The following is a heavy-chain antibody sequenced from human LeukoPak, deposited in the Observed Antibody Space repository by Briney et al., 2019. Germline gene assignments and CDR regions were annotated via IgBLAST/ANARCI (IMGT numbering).Heavy chain of an antibody. CDR3: ASSYYDFWSGERHAFDI. J-gene: IGHJ3*02. CDR2: ISAYNGNT. Sequence: ASVKVSCKASGYTFTSYGISWARQAPGQGLEWMGWISAYNGNTNYAQKLQGRVTMTTDTSTSTAYMELRSLRSDDTAVYYCASSYYDFWSGERHAFDIWGQGTMVTVSS. V-gene: IGHV1-18*01. D-gene: IGHD3-3*01. CDR1: GYTFTSYG.